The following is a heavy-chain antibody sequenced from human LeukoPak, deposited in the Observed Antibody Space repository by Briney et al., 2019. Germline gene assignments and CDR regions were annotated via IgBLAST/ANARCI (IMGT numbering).Heavy chain of an antibody. D-gene: IGHD2-2*01. V-gene: IGHV3-33*01. J-gene: IGHJ6*02. CDR3: ARSGYCSSTSCRYYYYGMDV. CDR2: IWYDGSNK. Sequence: GGSLRLSCAASGFTFSSYGMHWVRQAPGEGLEWVAVIWYDGSNKYYADSVKGRFTISRDNSKNTLYLQMNSLRAEDTAVYYCARSGYCSSTSCRYYYYGMDVWGQGTTVTVS. CDR1: GFTFSSYG.